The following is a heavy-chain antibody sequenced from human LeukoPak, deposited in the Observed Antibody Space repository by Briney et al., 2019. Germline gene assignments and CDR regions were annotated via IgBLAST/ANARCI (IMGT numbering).Heavy chain of an antibody. J-gene: IGHJ6*02. CDR2: INHSGGT. CDR1: GGSFSGYY. V-gene: IGHV4-34*01. Sequence: SETLSLTCAVYGGSFSGYYWSWIRQPPGKGLEWIGEINHSGGTNYNPSLKSRVTISVDTSKNQFSLKLSSVTAADTAVYYCARVKDYYYGMDVWGQGTTVTVSS. CDR3: ARVKDYYYGMDV.